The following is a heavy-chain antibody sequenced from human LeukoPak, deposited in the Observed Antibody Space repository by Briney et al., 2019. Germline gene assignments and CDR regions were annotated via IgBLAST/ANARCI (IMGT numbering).Heavy chain of an antibody. D-gene: IGHD1-26*01. CDR3: ARAYSGSYFYFDY. Sequence: ASVKVSCMASGYTFTGYYMHWVRQAPGEGLEWMGWINPNSGGTNYAQKFQGRVTMTRDTSISTAYMELSRLRSDDTAVYYCARAYSGSYFYFDYWGQGTLVTVSS. CDR2: INPNSGGT. J-gene: IGHJ4*02. CDR1: GYTFTGYY. V-gene: IGHV1-2*02.